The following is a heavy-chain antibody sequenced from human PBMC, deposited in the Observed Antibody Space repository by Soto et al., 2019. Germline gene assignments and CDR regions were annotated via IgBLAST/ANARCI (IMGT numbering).Heavy chain of an antibody. V-gene: IGHV4-4*02. J-gene: IGHJ4*02. Sequence: PSETLSLTCAVPGDSISSSVWWTWVRQPPGKGLEWIGEVFHTGNTNYNPSLKSRVTMSVDKSTNEFSLKVTSVTAADTAIYYCARKAWVRFAYWGQGALVTVSS. CDR3: ARKAWVRFAY. D-gene: IGHD7-27*01. CDR2: VFHTGNT. CDR1: GDSISSSVW.